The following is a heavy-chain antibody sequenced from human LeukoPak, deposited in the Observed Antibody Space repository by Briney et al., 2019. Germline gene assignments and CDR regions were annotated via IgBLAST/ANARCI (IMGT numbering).Heavy chain of an antibody. CDR2: IYYSGST. Sequence: SETLSLTCTVSGGSISSSSYYWGWIRQPPGKGLEWIGSIYYSGSTYYNPSLKSRVTISVDTSKNQFSLKLSSVTAADTAVYYCARRGLLRYFGWRYWGQGTLVTVSS. CDR1: GGSISSSSYY. CDR3: ARRGLLRYFGWRY. J-gene: IGHJ4*02. V-gene: IGHV4-39*01. D-gene: IGHD3-9*01.